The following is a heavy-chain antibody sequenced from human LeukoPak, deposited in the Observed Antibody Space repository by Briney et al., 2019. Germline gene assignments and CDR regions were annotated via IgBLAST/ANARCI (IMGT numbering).Heavy chain of an antibody. D-gene: IGHD6-19*01. CDR2: IKQDGSEK. V-gene: IGHV3-7*01. CDR1: GFTFSTYS. J-gene: IGHJ4*02. CDR3: ASTIAVAGTYDY. Sequence: GGSLRLSCSASGFTFSTYSMSWVRRAPGKGLEWVANIKQDGSEKYYVDSVKGRFTISRDNAENSLYLQMNSLRAEDTAVYYCASTIAVAGTYDYWGQGTLVTVSS.